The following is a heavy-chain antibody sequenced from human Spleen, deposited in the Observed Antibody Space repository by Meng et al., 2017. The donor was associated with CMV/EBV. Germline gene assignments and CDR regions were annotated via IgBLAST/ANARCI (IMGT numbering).Heavy chain of an antibody. V-gene: IGHV1-69*04. Sequence: KASGGNFNNYGINWVRQAPGQGLEWMGSIIPSVDITNYPQKFQGRVTITADMSTSTVYMDLSGLRYEDTAVYYCAREGDGINLFWFAPWGQGTLVTVSS. CDR3: AREGDGINLFWFAP. J-gene: IGHJ5*02. CDR2: IIPSVDIT. D-gene: IGHD5-24*01. CDR1: GGNFNNYG.